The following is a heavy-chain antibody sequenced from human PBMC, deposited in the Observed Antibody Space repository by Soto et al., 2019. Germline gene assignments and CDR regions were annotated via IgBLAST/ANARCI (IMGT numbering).Heavy chain of an antibody. D-gene: IGHD3-9*01. CDR1: GFSLSTSGVG. Sequence: QITLKESGPTLVKPTQTLTLTCTFSGFSLSTSGVGVGWIRQPPGKALEWLALIYWDDDKRYSPSLKSRLTITKDTSKNQVVLTMTNMDPVDTATYYCAHSPPLRYFDWLPHFDYWGQGTLVTVSS. CDR3: AHSPPLRYFDWLPHFDY. V-gene: IGHV2-5*02. CDR2: IYWDDDK. J-gene: IGHJ4*02.